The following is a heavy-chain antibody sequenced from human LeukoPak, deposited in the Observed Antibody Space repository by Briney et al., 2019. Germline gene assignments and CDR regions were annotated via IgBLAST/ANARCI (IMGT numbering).Heavy chain of an antibody. Sequence: PSETLSLTCTVSGGPISSDDYYWSWIRQPPGKGLEWIGYVFYSGSTYYNPSLKSRVSISVDRSKNQFSLNLRSVTAADAAVYYCARVTKPLVVVTAWGQGTLVTVSS. J-gene: IGHJ5*02. D-gene: IGHD2-21*02. V-gene: IGHV4-30-4*01. CDR2: VFYSGST. CDR1: GGPISSDDYY. CDR3: ARVTKPLVVVTA.